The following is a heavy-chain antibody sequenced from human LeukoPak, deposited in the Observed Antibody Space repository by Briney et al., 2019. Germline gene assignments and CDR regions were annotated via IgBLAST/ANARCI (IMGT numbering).Heavy chain of an antibody. CDR1: GYRFTDYY. D-gene: IGHD3-3*01. Sequence: ATVKISCKASGYRFTDYYIHWVQQAPGEGLEWIGRVDPADGDTIYADNFQGRVTITADTSTDTVYMELSSLTSEDTAVHYCANLRFLERLFDDYWGQGTLVTVSS. V-gene: IGHV1-69-2*01. CDR2: VDPADGDT. CDR3: ANLRFLERLFDDY. J-gene: IGHJ4*02.